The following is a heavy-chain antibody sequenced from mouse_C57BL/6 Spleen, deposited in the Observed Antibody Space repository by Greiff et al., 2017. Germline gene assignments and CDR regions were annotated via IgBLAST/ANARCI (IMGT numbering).Heavy chain of an antibody. CDR1: GFNIKDDY. CDR2: IDPENGDT. V-gene: IGHV14-4*01. D-gene: IGHD1-1*01. Sequence: EVQLQQSGAELVRPGASVKLSCTASGFNIKDDYMHWVKQRPEQGLEWIGWIDPENGDTEYASKFQGKATITADTSSNTAYLQLSSLTSEDTAVYYCTTGDYGSSFWFAYWGQGTLVTVSA. J-gene: IGHJ3*01. CDR3: TTGDYGSSFWFAY.